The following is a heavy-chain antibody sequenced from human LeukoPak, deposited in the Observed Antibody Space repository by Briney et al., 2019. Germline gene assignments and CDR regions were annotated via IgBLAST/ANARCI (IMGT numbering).Heavy chain of an antibody. Sequence: GGSLRLSCAASGFTFSGYDMTWVRQAPGKGLEWVSSIRPSGDNTYYGDSVKGRFTISRDNSKNTLYLQVNNMKVDDTALYYCSRVAGWHWFDPWGQGTLVTVSS. V-gene: IGHV3-23*01. D-gene: IGHD6-19*01. CDR3: SRVAGWHWFDP. J-gene: IGHJ5*02. CDR1: GFTFSGYD. CDR2: IRPSGDNT.